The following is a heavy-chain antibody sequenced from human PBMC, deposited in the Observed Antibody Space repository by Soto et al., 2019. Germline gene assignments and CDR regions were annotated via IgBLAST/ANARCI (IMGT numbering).Heavy chain of an antibody. Sequence: QVHLVQSGAEVKTPGSSVKVSCQPSVGSFSTYAISWVRQAPGQGLQWMGGIIPVLASANYAQKFQGRVTLIADESTNTANPEPYSLRSEDTSVYCSATAPHTRNRRVLDNGYYPKLDSWGQGPLVTVS. D-gene: IGHD3-22*01. CDR2: IIPVLASA. CDR3: ATAPHTRNRRVLDNGYYPKLDS. V-gene: IGHV1-69*01. CDR1: VGSFSTYA. J-gene: IGHJ5*01.